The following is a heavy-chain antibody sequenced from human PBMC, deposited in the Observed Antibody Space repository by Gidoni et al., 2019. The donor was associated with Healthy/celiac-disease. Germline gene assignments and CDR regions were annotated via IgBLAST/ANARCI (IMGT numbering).Heavy chain of an antibody. D-gene: IGHD6-13*01. V-gene: IGHV1-18*01. CDR2: NSAYNGNT. Sequence: SGAEVKKPGASVKVSCMASGYTFTSYGISWVRQAPGQGLEWIGWNSAYNGNTNYALKLQGIVTMHTDTSTSTAYMELRSLRSDDTAVYYCARVHSSSWRWFDPWGQGTLVTVSS. J-gene: IGHJ5*02. CDR1: GYTFTSYG. CDR3: ARVHSSSWRWFDP.